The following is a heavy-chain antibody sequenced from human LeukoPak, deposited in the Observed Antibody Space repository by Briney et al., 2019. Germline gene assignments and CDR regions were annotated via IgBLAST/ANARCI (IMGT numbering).Heavy chain of an antibody. Sequence: SETLSLTCAVYGGSFSGYYWSWIRQPPGKGLEWIGEINHSGSTNYNPSLKSRATISVDTSKNQFSLKLSSVTAADTAVYYCARAAPDYVWGSYRSYYFDYWGQETLVTVSS. CDR3: ARAAPDYVWGSYRSYYFDY. V-gene: IGHV4-34*01. J-gene: IGHJ4*02. CDR1: GGSFSGYY. CDR2: INHSGST. D-gene: IGHD3-16*02.